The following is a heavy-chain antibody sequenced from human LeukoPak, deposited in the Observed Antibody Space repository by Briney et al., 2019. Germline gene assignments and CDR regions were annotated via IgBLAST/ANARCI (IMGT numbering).Heavy chain of an antibody. D-gene: IGHD2-15*01. J-gene: IGHJ5*02. CDR3: ARGYCSGGTCYLVEXWLDX. V-gene: IGHV1-2*06. CDR1: GYTLTAYY. CDR2: INPNSGGT. Sequence: ASVKVSCKASGYTLTAYYIYWVRQAPGQGLEWMGRINPNSGGTDYAQNFQGRVTMTRDTSISTAYMELSRLRSDDTAVYYCARGYCSGGTCYLVEXWLDXXGQGTLVTVS.